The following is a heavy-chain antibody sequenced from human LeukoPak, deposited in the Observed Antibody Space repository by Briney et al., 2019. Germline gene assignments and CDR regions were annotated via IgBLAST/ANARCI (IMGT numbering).Heavy chain of an antibody. J-gene: IGHJ4*02. CDR3: ARDCTSSFDY. CDR1: GFTFSSYA. Sequence: GGSLRLSCAASGFTFSSYAMSWVRQAPGKGLEWVSAISGSGGSTYYADSVKGRFTISRDNSKNTLFLQMNSLRAEDTAVYYFARDCTSSFDYWGQGTLVTVSS. D-gene: IGHD1-1*01. V-gene: IGHV3-23*01. CDR2: ISGSGGST.